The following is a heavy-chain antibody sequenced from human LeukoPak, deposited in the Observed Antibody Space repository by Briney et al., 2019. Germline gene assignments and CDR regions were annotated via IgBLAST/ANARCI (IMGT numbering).Heavy chain of an antibody. CDR1: GFTFSSSW. V-gene: IGHV3-74*01. D-gene: IGHD2-21*02. CDR2: INSDGGST. CDR3: ARELRVVTAKPLDY. Sequence: GGSLGLSCAASGFTFSSSWMHWVRQAPGKGLVWVSRINSDGGSTSYADSVKGRFTISRDNAKNTLYLQMNSLRAEDTAVYYCARELRVVTAKPLDYWGQGTLVTVSS. J-gene: IGHJ4*02.